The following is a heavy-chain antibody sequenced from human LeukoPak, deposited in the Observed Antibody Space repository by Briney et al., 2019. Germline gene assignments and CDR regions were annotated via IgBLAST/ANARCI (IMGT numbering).Heavy chain of an antibody. V-gene: IGHV3-15*01. CDR1: GFTFSNYA. CDR3: TTDRYYDNSELQFQH. D-gene: IGHD3-22*01. Sequence: PGGSLRLSCAASGFTFSNYAMHWVRQAPGKGLEWLGRIKRETDGGTIDYAAPVKGRFTISRDDSRNTLYLQMDSLKIEDTAVYYCTTDRYYDNSELQFQHWGQGTLVTVS. CDR2: IKRETDGGTI. J-gene: IGHJ1*01.